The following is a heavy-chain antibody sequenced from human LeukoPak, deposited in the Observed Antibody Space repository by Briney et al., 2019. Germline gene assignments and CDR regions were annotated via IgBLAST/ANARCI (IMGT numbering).Heavy chain of an antibody. D-gene: IGHD5-18*01. Sequence: RGSLRLSCAASGFTVSSNYMSWVRQAPGKGLEWVALIYSGRNTYYADSVKGRFTISRDNSKNTPYLQMNSLRAEETAVYYCARLSPYSYGLAPIDYWGQGTLVTVSS. CDR1: GFTVSSNY. V-gene: IGHV3-66*04. CDR2: IYSGRNT. CDR3: ARLSPYSYGLAPIDY. J-gene: IGHJ4*02.